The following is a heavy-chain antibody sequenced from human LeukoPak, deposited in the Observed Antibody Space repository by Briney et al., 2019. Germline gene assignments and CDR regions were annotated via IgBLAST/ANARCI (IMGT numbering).Heavy chain of an antibody. J-gene: IGHJ6*04. CDR3: ARDRGSGWEVYGMDV. V-gene: IGHV1-46*01. D-gene: IGHD6-19*01. CDR2: INPSGGST. Sequence: ASVKVSCKASGYTFTSYYMHWVRQAPGQGLEWMGIINPSGGSTSYAQKFQGRVTMTRDTSTSTVYVELSSLRSEDTAVYYCARDRGSGWEVYGMDVWGKGTTVTVSS. CDR1: GYTFTSYY.